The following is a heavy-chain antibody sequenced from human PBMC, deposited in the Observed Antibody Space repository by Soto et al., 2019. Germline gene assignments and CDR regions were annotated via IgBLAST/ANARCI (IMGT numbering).Heavy chain of an antibody. CDR1: GFTFSRNY. J-gene: IGHJ6*02. V-gene: IGHV3-30*18. Sequence: PGGSLRLSCATSGFTFSRNYMSWVRQAPGKGLEWVAVISYDGTNKFYSDSVKGRFTISRDNFKNTLTLQMNSLRADDTAVYSCAKDLQSYGDYDYYCYGMDVWGLGTRVTVSS. CDR2: ISYDGTNK. D-gene: IGHD4-17*01. CDR3: AKDLQSYGDYDYYCYGMDV.